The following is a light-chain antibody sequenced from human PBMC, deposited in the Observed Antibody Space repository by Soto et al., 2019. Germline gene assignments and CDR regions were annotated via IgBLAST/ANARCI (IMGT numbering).Light chain of an antibody. CDR2: GAS. V-gene: IGKV3-15*01. Sequence: EIVMTQSPATLSVSPGERATLSCRARQSVSSSLAWYQQKPGQAPRLLIYGASTRATGIPARFSGSGSGTEFTLTISSLQSDDFALYYCQQYNNWPPYTFGQGTKLEIK. CDR1: QSVSSS. CDR3: QQYNNWPPYT. J-gene: IGKJ2*01.